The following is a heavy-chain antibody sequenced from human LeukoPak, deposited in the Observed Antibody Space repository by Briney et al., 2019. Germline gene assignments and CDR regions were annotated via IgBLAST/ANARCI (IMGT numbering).Heavy chain of an antibody. CDR3: ATERWLQLHPFDY. J-gene: IGHJ4*02. CDR2: INHSGST. CDR1: GGSFSGYY. V-gene: IGHV4-34*01. D-gene: IGHD5-24*01. Sequence: SETLSLTCAVYGGSFSGYYWSWIRQPPGKGLEWIGEINHSGSTNYNPSLKSRVTISVDTSKNQFSLKLSSVTAADTAVYYCATERWLQLHPFDYWGQGTLVTVFS.